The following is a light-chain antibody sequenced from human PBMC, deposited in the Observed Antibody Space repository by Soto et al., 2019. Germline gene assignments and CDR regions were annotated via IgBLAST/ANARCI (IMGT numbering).Light chain of an antibody. Sequence: DIVMTQSPLSLPVTPGDPSSISCRSSQKLLHSNGYIYLDWYLQKPGQSPHLLIYLGSNRASGVPDRFSGSGSGTEFTLTISSLQSEDFTVYYCQQYNKWPLTFGQGTKVDIK. CDR2: LGS. V-gene: IGKV2-28*01. J-gene: IGKJ1*01. CDR3: QQYNKWPLT. CDR1: QKLLHSNGYIY.